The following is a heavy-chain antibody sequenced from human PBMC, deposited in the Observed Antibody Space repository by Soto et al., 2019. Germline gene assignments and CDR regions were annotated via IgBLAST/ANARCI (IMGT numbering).Heavy chain of an antibody. CDR2: INHSGST. CDR3: ARGRDIVVVEAAKNYYGMDV. J-gene: IGHJ6*02. Sequence: SETLSLTGAVYGGSFSGYYWSWIRQPPGKGLEWIGEINHSGSTNYNPSLKSRVTISVDTSKNQFSLKLSSVTAADTAVYYCARGRDIVVVEAAKNYYGMDVWDQGTTVTVSS. V-gene: IGHV4-34*01. D-gene: IGHD2-15*01. CDR1: GGSFSGYY.